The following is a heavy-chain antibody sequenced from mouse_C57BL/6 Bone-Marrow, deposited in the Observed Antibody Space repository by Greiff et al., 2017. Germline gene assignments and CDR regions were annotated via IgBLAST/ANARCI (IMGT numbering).Heavy chain of an antibody. J-gene: IGHJ2*01. CDR3: ARNGSRLYYFDY. CDR2: INPYNGGT. V-gene: IGHV1-19*01. CDR1: GYTFTDYY. D-gene: IGHD1-1*01. Sequence: VQLQQSGPVLVKPGASVKMSCKASGYTFTDYYMNWVKQSHGKSLEWIGVINPYNGGTSYNQKFKGKATLTVDKSSSTAYMELNSLTSKDSAVYYCARNGSRLYYFDYWGQGTTLTVSS.